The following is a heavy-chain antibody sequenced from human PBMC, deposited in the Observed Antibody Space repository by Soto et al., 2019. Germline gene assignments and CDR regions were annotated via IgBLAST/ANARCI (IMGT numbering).Heavy chain of an antibody. D-gene: IGHD6-13*01. CDR1: GASVSSTYW. J-gene: IGHJ4*02. Sequence: SETLSLTCAVSGASVSSTYWWSWVRQPPGKGPEWIGEINHRGSANYNPSLKSRVTISVDISKSQFSLRLTSVTAADTAVYYCARYDAASGTYYFDFWGQGALVTVSS. CDR3: ARYDAASGTYYFDF. V-gene: IGHV4-4*02. CDR2: INHRGSA.